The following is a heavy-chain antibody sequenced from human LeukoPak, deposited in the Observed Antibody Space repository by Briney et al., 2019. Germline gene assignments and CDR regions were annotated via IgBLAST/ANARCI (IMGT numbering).Heavy chain of an antibody. D-gene: IGHD3-16*01. CDR3: ARGRKYYDYVWGSYPISDY. CDR1: GFTVSSNY. CDR2: IYSGGST. Sequence: PGGSLRLSCAASGFTVSSNYMSWVRQAPGKGLEWVSVIYSGGSTYYADSVKGRFTISRDNSKNTLYLQMNSLRAEDTAGYYCARGRKYYDYVWGSYPISDYWGQGTLVTVSS. V-gene: IGHV3-66*01. J-gene: IGHJ4*02.